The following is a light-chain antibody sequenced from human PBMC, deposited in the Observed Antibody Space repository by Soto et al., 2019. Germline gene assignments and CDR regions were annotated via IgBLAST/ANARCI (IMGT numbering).Light chain of an antibody. Sequence: DIQMTQSPSTLSASVGDRVTITCRASQSISSWLAWYQQKPGKAPKLLIYDASSLESGVPSRFRGSGSGTEFTLTISSLQPYDFATYYCQQYNTYSRTFGQGSKVEIK. CDR3: QQYNTYSRT. V-gene: IGKV1-5*01. J-gene: IGKJ1*01. CDR1: QSISSW. CDR2: DAS.